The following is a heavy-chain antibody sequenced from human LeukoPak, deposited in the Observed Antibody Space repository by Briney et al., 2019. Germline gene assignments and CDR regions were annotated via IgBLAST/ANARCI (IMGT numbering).Heavy chain of an antibody. CDR3: ARRGYSYGYGYYYYGMDV. CDR2: IYPGDSDT. J-gene: IGHJ6*02. Sequence: GESLKISCKGSGYSFTSYWIGWVRQMPGKGLEWMVIIYPGDSDTRYSPSFQGQVTISADKSISTAYLQWSSLKASDTAMYYCARRGYSYGYGYYYYGMDVWGQGTTVTVSS. CDR1: GYSFTSYW. D-gene: IGHD5-18*01. V-gene: IGHV5-51*01.